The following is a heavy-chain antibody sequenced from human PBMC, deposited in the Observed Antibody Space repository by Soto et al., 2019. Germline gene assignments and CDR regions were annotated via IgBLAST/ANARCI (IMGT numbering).Heavy chain of an antibody. D-gene: IGHD3-10*01. V-gene: IGHV4-59*01. Sequence: QVQLQESGPGLVRPSETLSLTCTVSGGSISGYYWSWIRQPPGKGLEWIGYIYYSGTTSYNPSLNSRVTMXXAXSTXQSSLKVNSVTAADTAVYYCASESYYGSGATVVAYWGQGPLVTVSS. CDR3: ASESYYGSGATVVAY. CDR1: GGSISGYY. CDR2: IYYSGTT. J-gene: IGHJ4*02.